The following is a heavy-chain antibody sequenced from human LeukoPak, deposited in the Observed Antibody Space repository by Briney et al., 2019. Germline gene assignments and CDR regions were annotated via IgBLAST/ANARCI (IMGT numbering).Heavy chain of an antibody. J-gene: IGHJ6*02. CDR3: ARDLQLASYYYGMDV. V-gene: IGHV4-59*01. Sequence: SETLSLTCTVSGGSISSYYCSWIRQPPGKGLEWIGYIYYSGSTNYNPSLKSRVTISVDTSKNQFSLKLGSVTAADTAVYYCARDLQLASYYYGMDVWGQGTTVTVSS. D-gene: IGHD1-1*01. CDR1: GGSISSYY. CDR2: IYYSGST.